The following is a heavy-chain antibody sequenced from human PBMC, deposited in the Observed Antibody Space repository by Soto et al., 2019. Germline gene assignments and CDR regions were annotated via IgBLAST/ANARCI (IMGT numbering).Heavy chain of an antibody. Sequence: GGSLRLSCAASGFIFNTYWMHWVRQAPGKGLVWVSRIKSDGSTTNYADSVKGRFAISRDNAKNTLYLQMNSLRADDTAVYYCVRGSSGWFGLDYWGQGTPVTVS. D-gene: IGHD6-19*01. CDR2: IKSDGSTT. CDR3: VRGSSGWFGLDY. CDR1: GFIFNTYW. V-gene: IGHV3-74*01. J-gene: IGHJ4*02.